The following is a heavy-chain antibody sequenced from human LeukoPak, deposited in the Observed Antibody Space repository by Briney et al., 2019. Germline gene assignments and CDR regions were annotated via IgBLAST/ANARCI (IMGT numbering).Heavy chain of an antibody. CDR2: IYYSGST. V-gene: IGHV4-59*01. D-gene: IGHD6-6*01. Sequence: PSETPSLTCTVSGGSISNYYWSWIRQPPGKGLEWIGYIYYSGSTNYNPSLKSRVTISVDTSKNQFSLKLSSVTAADTAVYYCARKKMEGSIAALDYWGQGTLVTVSS. J-gene: IGHJ4*02. CDR3: ARKKMEGSIAALDY. CDR1: GGSISNYY.